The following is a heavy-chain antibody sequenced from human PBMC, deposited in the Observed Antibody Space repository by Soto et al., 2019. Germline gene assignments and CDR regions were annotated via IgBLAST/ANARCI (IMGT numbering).Heavy chain of an antibody. V-gene: IGHV3-23*01. CDR3: AGSGWYTDYYYYYGMDV. J-gene: IGHJ6*02. D-gene: IGHD6-19*01. Sequence: GGSLRLSCASSGFTFSSYAMSWVRQAPGKGLEWVSVISGSGGTAFYADSVKGRFTVSRDNSKNTLYLQMNSLRAEDTAVYYCAGSGWYTDYYYYYGMDVWGQGTTVTVSS. CDR2: ISGSGGTA. CDR1: GFTFSSYA.